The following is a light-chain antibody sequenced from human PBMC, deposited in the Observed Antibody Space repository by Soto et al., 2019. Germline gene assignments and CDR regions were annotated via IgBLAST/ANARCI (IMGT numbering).Light chain of an antibody. J-gene: IGKJ4*01. CDR2: WAS. CDR1: QSVLYNSENKNY. Sequence: DIVLTQSPDSLAVSLGERATINCKSSQSVLYNSENKNYLAWYQQKPGQPPNLLIYWASTRESGVPDRFSGSGSGTDFALTISSLQAEDVAVYYCQQYYALPLTFGGGTKVEIK. CDR3: QQYYALPLT. V-gene: IGKV4-1*01.